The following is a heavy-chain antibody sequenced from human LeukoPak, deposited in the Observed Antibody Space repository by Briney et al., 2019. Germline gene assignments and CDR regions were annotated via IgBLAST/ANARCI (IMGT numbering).Heavy chain of an antibody. J-gene: IGHJ4*02. CDR1: GFTFSSYA. V-gene: IGHV3-30*02. CDR3: AKELSITMIVAFDY. CDR2: IRYDGSNK. D-gene: IGHD3-22*01. Sequence: PGGSLRLSCAASGFTFSSYAMHWVRQAPGKGLEWVAFIRYDGSNKYYADSVKGRFTISRDNSKNTLYLQMNSLRAEDTAVYYCAKELSITMIVAFDYWGQGTLVTVSS.